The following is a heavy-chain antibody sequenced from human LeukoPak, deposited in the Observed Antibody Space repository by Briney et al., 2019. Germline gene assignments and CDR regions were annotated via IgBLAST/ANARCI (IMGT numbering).Heavy chain of an antibody. CDR3: ARGGVATIGDSDY. D-gene: IGHD5-12*01. CDR1: GGSFSGYY. V-gene: IGHV4-34*01. CDR2: INHSGST. Sequence: SETLSLTCAVYGGSFSGYYWSWIRQPPGKGLEWIGEINHSGSTNYNPSLKSRVTISVDTSKNQFSLKLSSVTAADTAVYYCARGGVATIGDSDYWGQGTLVTVSS. J-gene: IGHJ4*02.